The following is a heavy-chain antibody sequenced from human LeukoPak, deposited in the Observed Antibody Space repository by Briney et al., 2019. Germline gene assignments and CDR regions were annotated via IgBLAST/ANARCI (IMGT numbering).Heavy chain of an antibody. CDR1: GYTFTSYY. D-gene: IGHD2-2*01. CDR3: AREGDIVVVPAAMSGMDV. Sequence: ASVKVSCKASGYTFTSYYMHWVRQAPGQGLEWMGLINPSGGSTSYAQKFQGRVTMTRDTSTSTVYMELSSLRSEDTAVYYCAREGDIVVVPAAMSGMDVWGQGTTVTVSS. CDR2: INPSGGST. J-gene: IGHJ6*02. V-gene: IGHV1-46*01.